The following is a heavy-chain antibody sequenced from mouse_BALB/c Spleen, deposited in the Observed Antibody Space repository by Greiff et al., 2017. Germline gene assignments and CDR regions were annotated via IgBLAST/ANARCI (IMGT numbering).Heavy chain of an antibody. CDR3: ARGGYYGSNAMDY. V-gene: IGHV5-17*02. Sequence: EVQRVESGGGLVPPGGSRKLSCAASGFTFSSFGMHWVRQAPEKGLEWVAYISSGSSTIYYADTVKGRFTISRDNPKNTLFLQMTSLRSEDTAMYYCARGGYYGSNAMDYWGQGTSVTVSS. CDR2: ISSGSSTI. D-gene: IGHD1-1*01. J-gene: IGHJ4*01. CDR1: GFTFSSFG.